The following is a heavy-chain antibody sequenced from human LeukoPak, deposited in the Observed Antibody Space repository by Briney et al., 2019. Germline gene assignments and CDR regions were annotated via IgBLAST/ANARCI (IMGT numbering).Heavy chain of an antibody. Sequence: ASVKVSCKASGYSFSNHTMHWVRQAPGQRLEWMGWINAGNGNTKYSQKFQGRVTITRDTSASTAYMELSSLRSEDTAVYYCARDDRHYFSGGSCFPWFDPWGQGTLVTVSS. J-gene: IGHJ5*02. D-gene: IGHD2-15*01. CDR1: GYSFSNHT. V-gene: IGHV1-3*01. CDR3: ARDDRHYFSGGSCFPWFDP. CDR2: INAGNGNT.